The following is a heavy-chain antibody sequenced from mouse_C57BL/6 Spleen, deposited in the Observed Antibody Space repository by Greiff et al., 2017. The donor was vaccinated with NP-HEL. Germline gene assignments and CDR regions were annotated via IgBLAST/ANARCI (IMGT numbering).Heavy chain of an antibody. CDR3: ARRDSHFDY. CDR2: INPNNGGT. J-gene: IGHJ2*01. V-gene: IGHV1-26*01. CDR1: GYTFTDYY. Sequence: EVQLQQSGPELVKPGASVKISCKASGYTFTDYYMNWVKQSHGKSLEWIGDINPNNGGTSYNQKFKGKATLTVDKSSSTAYMELRSLTSEDSAVYYCARRDSHFDYWGQSTTLTVSS.